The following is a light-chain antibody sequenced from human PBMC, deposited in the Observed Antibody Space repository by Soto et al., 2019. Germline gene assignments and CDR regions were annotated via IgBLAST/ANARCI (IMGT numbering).Light chain of an antibody. CDR1: SSDVGGYNY. Sequence: LTQPPSASGSPGQSVTISCTGTSSDVGGYNYVSWFQQHPGEAPKLIIHEVNQRPSGVPDRFSGSKSGNTASLTVSGLQARNEGTYYCSSYGGYNNVVFGTGTKVTVL. CDR3: SSYGGYNNVV. V-gene: IGLV2-8*01. CDR2: EVN. J-gene: IGLJ1*01.